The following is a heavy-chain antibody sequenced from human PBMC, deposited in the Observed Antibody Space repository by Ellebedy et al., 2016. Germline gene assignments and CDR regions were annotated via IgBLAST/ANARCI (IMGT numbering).Heavy chain of an antibody. D-gene: IGHD2-21*01. J-gene: IGHJ6*03. CDR1: GGSISSGGYY. CDR2: IYYSGST. V-gene: IGHV4-31*03. CDR3: ARGPVVGYYYFMDV. Sequence: SETLSLXXTVSGGSISSGGYYWSWIRQHPGKGLEWIGYIYYSGSTYYNPSLKSRVTISVDTSKNQFSLKLSSVTAADTAVYYCARGPVVGYYYFMDVWGKGTTVTVSS.